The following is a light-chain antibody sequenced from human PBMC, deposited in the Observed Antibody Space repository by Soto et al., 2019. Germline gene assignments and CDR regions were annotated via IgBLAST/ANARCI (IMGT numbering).Light chain of an antibody. CDR2: GAS. CDR1: QSVSSK. CDR3: QQYNKWPRT. Sequence: IVMTQSPATLSVSPGERAALSCRASQSVSSKLAWYQQKPGQAPRLLIYGASTRATGVPARFSGSGSGTEFTLTISSLQSEDFAVYYCQQYNKWPRTFGQGNKVEIK. V-gene: IGKV3-15*01. J-gene: IGKJ1*01.